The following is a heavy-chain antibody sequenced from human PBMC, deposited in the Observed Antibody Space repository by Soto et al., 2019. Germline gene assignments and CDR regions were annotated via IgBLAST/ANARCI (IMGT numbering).Heavy chain of an antibody. J-gene: IGHJ4*02. D-gene: IGHD6-6*01. Sequence: PSEALSLTCAVYGGSFIGYYWSWILQPPGKGLEWIGEINHSGSTNYNPSLKSRVTISVDTSKNQFSLKLSSVTAADTAVYYCARVRSSSRRFDYWGQGTLVTVSS. V-gene: IGHV4-34*01. CDR2: INHSGST. CDR3: ARVRSSSRRFDY. CDR1: GGSFIGYY.